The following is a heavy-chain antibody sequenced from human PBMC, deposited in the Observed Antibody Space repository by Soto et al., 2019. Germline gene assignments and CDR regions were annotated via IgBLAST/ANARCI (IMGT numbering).Heavy chain of an antibody. D-gene: IGHD3-3*01. CDR1: EYTVTGYC. J-gene: IGHJ4*02. CDR3: ARVATIFGVVPDY. V-gene: IGHV1-2*04. Sequence: ASVKVSCKASEYTVTGYCIHWVRQAPGQGLEWMGWINPNGGGTNYAQKFQDWVTMTRDTSISTAYMELSRLKSDDTAVYYCARVATIFGVVPDYWGQGTLVTVSS. CDR2: INPNGGGT.